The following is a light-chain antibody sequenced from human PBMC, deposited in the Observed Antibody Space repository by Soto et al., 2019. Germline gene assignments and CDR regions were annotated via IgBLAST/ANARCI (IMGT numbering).Light chain of an antibody. Sequence: DIQMTQSPSTLSASVGDRVTITCRASQKITTWLAWYQQKPGKAPKLLIYDASSLESGVPSRFSGSGSGTEFTLTISSLQPDDFATYYCQQYNSPPITFGQGTRLEI. CDR3: QQYNSPPIT. CDR2: DAS. V-gene: IGKV1-5*01. J-gene: IGKJ5*01. CDR1: QKITTW.